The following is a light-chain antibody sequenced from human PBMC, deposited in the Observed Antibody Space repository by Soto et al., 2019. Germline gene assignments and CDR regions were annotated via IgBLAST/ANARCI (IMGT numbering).Light chain of an antibody. V-gene: IGLV4-60*03. Sequence: QSVLTQSSSASASLGSSVKLTCTLRSGHSSYIIAWHQQQPGKAPRFLMKLEGSGSYNKGSGVPDRFSGSSSGADRYLTISNLQSEDEADYYCETWDNNSVVFGGGTKLTVL. J-gene: IGLJ2*01. CDR2: LEGSGSY. CDR1: SGHSSYI. CDR3: ETWDNNSVV.